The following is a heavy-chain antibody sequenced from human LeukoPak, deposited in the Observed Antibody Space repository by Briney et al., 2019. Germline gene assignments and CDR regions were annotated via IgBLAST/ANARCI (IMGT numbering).Heavy chain of an antibody. CDR3: AKGHDYSNYFDY. CDR2: ISGSGYST. V-gene: IGHV3-23*01. CDR1: GFTFSSYA. J-gene: IGHJ4*02. Sequence: PGGSLRLSCAASGFTFSSYAVSWVRQAPGKGLEWVSAISGSGYSTYFADSVKGRFTISRDNSKNTLYLQMNSLRAEDTAVYYCAKGHDYSNYFDYWGQGTLVTVSS. D-gene: IGHD4-11*01.